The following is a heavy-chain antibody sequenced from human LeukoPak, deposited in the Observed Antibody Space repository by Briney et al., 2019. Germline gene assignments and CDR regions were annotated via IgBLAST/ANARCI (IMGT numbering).Heavy chain of an antibody. CDR2: IYYSGST. CDR3: ARAHSIRSVVIISRFDY. J-gene: IGHJ4*02. V-gene: IGHV4-59*12. CDR1: GGSISSYY. D-gene: IGHD3-3*01. Sequence: SETLSLTCTVSGGSISSYYWSWIRQPPGKGLEWIGYIYYSGSTNYNPSLKSRVTISVDTSKNQFSLKLSSVTAADTAVYYCARAHSIRSVVIISRFDYWGQGTLVTVSS.